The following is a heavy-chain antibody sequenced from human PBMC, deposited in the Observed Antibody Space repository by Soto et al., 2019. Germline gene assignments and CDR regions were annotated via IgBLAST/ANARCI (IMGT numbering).Heavy chain of an antibody. Sequence: TSETLSLTCTVSGGSISSYYWSWVRQPPGKGLEWIAYISYSGSTNYNPSIKSRINISVDTSKNKFSLKLSSVTAADTAVYYCARDHTSGWANWFDPWGQGTLVT. CDR1: GGSISSYY. CDR2: ISYSGST. V-gene: IGHV4-59*01. CDR3: ARDHTSGWANWFDP. J-gene: IGHJ5*02. D-gene: IGHD6-19*01.